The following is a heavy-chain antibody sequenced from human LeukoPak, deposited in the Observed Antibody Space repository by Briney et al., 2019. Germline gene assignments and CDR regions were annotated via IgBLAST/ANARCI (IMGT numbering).Heavy chain of an antibody. CDR2: IYYSGST. V-gene: IGHV4-59*01. J-gene: IGHJ5*02. Sequence: SETLSLTCTVSGGSISSYYWSWIRQPPGKGLEWIGYIYYSGSTNYNPSLKSRVTISVDTSKNQFSLKLSSVTAADTAVYYCARSIAAELPTIDWFDPWGQGTLVTVSS. CDR1: GGSISSYY. D-gene: IGHD6-13*01. CDR3: ARSIAAELPTIDWFDP.